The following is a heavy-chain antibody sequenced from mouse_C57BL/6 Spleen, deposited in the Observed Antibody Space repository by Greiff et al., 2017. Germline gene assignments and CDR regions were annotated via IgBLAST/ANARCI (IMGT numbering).Heavy chain of an antibody. J-gene: IGHJ2*01. CDR3: AKWVYYSNYDYYFDY. CDR1: GFTFSDYG. V-gene: IGHV5-17*01. CDR2: ISSGSSTI. Sequence: EVQLVESGGGLVKPGGSLKLSCAASGFTFSDYGMHWVRQAPEKGLEWVAYISSGSSTIYYADTVSGRFTICRGNAKNNLFLQMTILMSEDTAIYYCAKWVYYSNYDYYFDYWGQGTTLTVSS. D-gene: IGHD2-5*01.